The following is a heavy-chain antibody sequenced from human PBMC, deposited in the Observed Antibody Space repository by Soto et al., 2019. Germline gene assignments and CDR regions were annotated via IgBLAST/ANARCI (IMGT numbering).Heavy chain of an antibody. J-gene: IGHJ4*02. Sequence: ASVKVSCKASGGTFSSYTISWVRQAPGQGLEWMGRIIPILGIANYAQKFQGRVTITADKSTSTAYMELSSLRSEDTAVYYCARDVGKYSNYFDYWGQGTLVTVSS. V-gene: IGHV1-69*04. CDR1: GGTFSSYT. CDR2: IIPILGIA. CDR3: ARDVGKYSNYFDY. D-gene: IGHD4-4*01.